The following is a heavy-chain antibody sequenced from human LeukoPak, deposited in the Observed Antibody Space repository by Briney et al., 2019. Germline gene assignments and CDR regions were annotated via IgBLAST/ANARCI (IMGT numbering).Heavy chain of an antibody. V-gene: IGHV4-59*12. CDR3: ARERLPRVRGVIPKEAWGWFDP. Sequence: SGTLSLTCTVSGGSISSYYWSWIRPPPGRGLEWIGHIYYSGSTNYNPSLISGAPISVDTCKNQFSLVLSSVTAADPAVYYCARERLPRVRGVIPKEAWGWFDPGGEGTLVTVSS. CDR1: GGSISSYY. J-gene: IGHJ5*02. D-gene: IGHD3-10*01. CDR2: IYYSGST.